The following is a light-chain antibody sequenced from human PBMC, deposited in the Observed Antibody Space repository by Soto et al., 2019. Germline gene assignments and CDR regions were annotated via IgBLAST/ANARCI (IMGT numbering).Light chain of an antibody. V-gene: IGLV2-11*01. J-gene: IGLJ3*02. Sequence: QSVLTQPRSVSGSPGQSVTISCTGTTSDVGSYNYVSWYQQHPDKVPKLVIYDVNRRPSGVPDRFSGSKSGNTASLTISGLQTEDEGDYYCCSYAGSYSWVFGGGTKLTVL. CDR3: CSYAGSYSWV. CDR2: DVN. CDR1: TSDVGSYNY.